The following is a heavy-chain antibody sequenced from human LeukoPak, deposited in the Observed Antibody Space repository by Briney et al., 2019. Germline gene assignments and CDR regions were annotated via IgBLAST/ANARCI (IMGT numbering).Heavy chain of an antibody. CDR2: IYSGGST. D-gene: IGHD6-13*01. Sequence: GGSLRLSCAASGFTVSSNFMSWVRQAPGKGLEWVSVIYSGGSTYYADSVKGRFTISRDNSKNTLYLQMNSLRAEDTAVYHCARDSLYSSTWSPRAFDIWGQGTMVTVSS. CDR3: ARDSLYSSTWSPRAFDI. CDR1: GFTVSSNF. V-gene: IGHV3-53*01. J-gene: IGHJ3*02.